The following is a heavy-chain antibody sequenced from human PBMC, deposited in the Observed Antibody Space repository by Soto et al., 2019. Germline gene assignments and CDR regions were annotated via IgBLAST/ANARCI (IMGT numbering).Heavy chain of an antibody. D-gene: IGHD6-13*01. Sequence: PSETLSLTCAVSGGSISSSNWWSWVRQPPGKGLEWIGEIYHSGSTNYNPSLKSRVTISVDKSKNQFSLKLSSVTAADTAVYYCARVGIAAAGTLNFYYYYGMDVWGQGTTVTVSS. CDR1: GGSISSSNW. CDR2: IYHSGST. CDR3: ARVGIAAAGTLNFYYYYGMDV. V-gene: IGHV4-4*02. J-gene: IGHJ6*02.